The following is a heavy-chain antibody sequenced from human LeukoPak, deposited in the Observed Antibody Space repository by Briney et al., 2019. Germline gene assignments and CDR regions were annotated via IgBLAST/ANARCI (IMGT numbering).Heavy chain of an antibody. D-gene: IGHD5-12*01. CDR1: GFTFSSYA. Sequence: PGGSQRLSCAASGFTFSSYAMHWVRQAPGKGLEWVAVISYDGSNKYYADSVKGRFTISRDNSKNTLYLQMNSLRAEDTAVYYCARAPYGGYAVTYYFDYWGQGTLVTVSS. V-gene: IGHV3-30-3*01. CDR2: ISYDGSNK. CDR3: ARAPYGGYAVTYYFDY. J-gene: IGHJ4*02.